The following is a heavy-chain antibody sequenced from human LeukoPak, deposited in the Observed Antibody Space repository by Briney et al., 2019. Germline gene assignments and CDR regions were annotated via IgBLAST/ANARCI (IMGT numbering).Heavy chain of an antibody. J-gene: IGHJ4*02. V-gene: IGHV3-30*04. CDR1: GLTFSSYV. Sequence: QPGGSLRLSCAASGLTFSSYVMHWVRQAPGKGLQWVAVISYDGTYKYYADSVKGRFTISRDNSKNTLYLQMNSPRVEDTAVYYCARNRDTAMGSRDLDFWGQGTLVTVSS. CDR2: ISYDGTYK. D-gene: IGHD5-18*01. CDR3: ARNRDTAMGSRDLDF.